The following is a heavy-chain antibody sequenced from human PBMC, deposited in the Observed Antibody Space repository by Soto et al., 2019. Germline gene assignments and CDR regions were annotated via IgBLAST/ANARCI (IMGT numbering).Heavy chain of an antibody. D-gene: IGHD2-2*01. V-gene: IGHV3-30*03. J-gene: IGHJ4*02. CDR1: GSYFGSYP. CDR2: ISYDGKRE. Sequence: PGGPLRLSCPTSGSYFGSYPMHWVRHPPGKGLEWLAFISYDGKREYYADSVKGRFTISRDNSKNTLNLQMNALRVEDTAVYYCARGPHVRISTSWGQGTLVTVS. CDR3: ARGPHVRISTS.